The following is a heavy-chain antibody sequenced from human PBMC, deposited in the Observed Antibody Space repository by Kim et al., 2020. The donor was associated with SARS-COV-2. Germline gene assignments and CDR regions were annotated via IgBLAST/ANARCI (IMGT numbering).Heavy chain of an antibody. CDR3: AKVLYNWNDVGYGMDV. CDR1: GFTFSSYG. Sequence: GGSLRLSCAASGFTFSSYGMHWVRQAPGKGLEWVAVISYDGSNKYYADSVKGRFTISRDNSKNTLYLQMNSLRAEDTAVYYCAKVLYNWNDVGYGMDVWGQGTTVTVSS. J-gene: IGHJ6*02. V-gene: IGHV3-30*18. CDR2: ISYDGSNK. D-gene: IGHD1-1*01.